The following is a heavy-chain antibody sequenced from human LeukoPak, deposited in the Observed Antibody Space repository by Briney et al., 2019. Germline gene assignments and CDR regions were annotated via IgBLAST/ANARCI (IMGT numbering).Heavy chain of an antibody. Sequence: SETLSLTCTVSGGSISSYYWSWIRQPPGKGLEWIGYIYYSGSTNYNPSLKSRVTISVDTSKNQFSLKLSSVTADDTAVYYCARKGGFWGEIDIWGQGTMVTVSS. CDR2: IYYSGST. J-gene: IGHJ3*02. V-gene: IGHV4-59*01. D-gene: IGHD3-16*01. CDR1: GGSISSYY. CDR3: ARKGGFWGEIDI.